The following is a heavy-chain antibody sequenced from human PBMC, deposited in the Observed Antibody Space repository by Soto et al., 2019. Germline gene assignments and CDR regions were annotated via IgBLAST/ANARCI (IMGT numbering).Heavy chain of an antibody. J-gene: IGHJ4*02. CDR3: AILRGSELADY. CDR1: GFPFRGFA. Sequence: GGPLRPPWAALGFPFRGFAMSWVSQAPGKGREWVSAISGSGGSTYYADSVKGRFTISRDNSKNKLYLQMNSPRAEDTAVYYCAILRGSELADYWGQGT. CDR2: ISGSGGST. V-gene: IGHV3-23*01. D-gene: IGHD1-26*01.